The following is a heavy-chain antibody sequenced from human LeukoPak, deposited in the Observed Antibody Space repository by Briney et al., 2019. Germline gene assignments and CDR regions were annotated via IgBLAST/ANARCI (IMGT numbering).Heavy chain of an antibody. V-gene: IGHV4-59*01. J-gene: IGHJ3*02. D-gene: IGHD6-13*01. CDR3: ARDYSSSSQYAFDI. CDR1: GGSISSYY. CDR2: IYYSGST. Sequence: SETLSLTCTVSGGSISSYYWSWIRQPPGKGLEWVGYIYYSGSTNHNPSLKSRVTISLDTSKNQFSLKLSSVTAADTAVYYCARDYSSSSQYAFDIWGQGTMVTVSS.